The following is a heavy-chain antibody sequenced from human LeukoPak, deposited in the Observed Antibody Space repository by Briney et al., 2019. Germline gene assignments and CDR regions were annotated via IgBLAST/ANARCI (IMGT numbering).Heavy chain of an antibody. CDR2: IYCSGST. D-gene: IGHD6-19*01. CDR3: ARHVSAYSSGLPYYMDV. Sequence: SETLSLTCTVSGGSISSYYWTWIRQPPGMGLEWIGYIYCSGSTNYNPSLKSRVTISVDTSKNQFSLKLSSVTAADTAVYYCARHVSAYSSGLPYYMDVWGKGTTVTVSS. CDR1: GGSISSYY. J-gene: IGHJ6*03. V-gene: IGHV4-59*08.